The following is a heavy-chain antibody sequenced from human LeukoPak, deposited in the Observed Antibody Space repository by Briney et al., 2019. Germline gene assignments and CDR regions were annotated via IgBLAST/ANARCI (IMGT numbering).Heavy chain of an antibody. CDR1: GGSIVMTND. D-gene: IGHD2-2*01. CDR2: ISHSGTT. Sequence: PPGTLSLTCVVEGGSIVMTNDGCWVRQAPGKGLEWIGEISHSGTTNYNPSLRSRVAMSLDRANNQFSLSLTSVTAADTAVYYYCRESRTFCHFACRGPGVLVTVSS. J-gene: IGHJ4*02. V-gene: IGHV4-4*03. CDR3: CRESRTFCHFAC.